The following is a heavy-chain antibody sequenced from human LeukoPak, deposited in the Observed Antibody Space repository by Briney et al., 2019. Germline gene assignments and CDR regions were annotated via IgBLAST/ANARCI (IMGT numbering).Heavy chain of an antibody. D-gene: IGHD6-13*01. J-gene: IGHJ4*02. V-gene: IGHV3-20*04. CDR1: GFTFDAYG. Sequence: PGGSLRLSCEASGFTFDAYGMSWVGQAPGKGLEWVSRINWNGGSTGYADSVKGRFTISRDNAKNCLYLQMNSLRAEDTALYYCARDYSGRGTAAGEYCVYWRQGPVVTVSS. CDR3: ARDYSGRGTAAGEYCVY. CDR2: INWNGGST.